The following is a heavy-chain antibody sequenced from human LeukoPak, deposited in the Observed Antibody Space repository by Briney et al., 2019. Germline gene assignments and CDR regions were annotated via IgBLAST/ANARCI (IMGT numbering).Heavy chain of an antibody. Sequence: ASVKVSCKASGYTFTSYDINWVRQATGQGLEWMGWMNPNSGNTGYAQKFQGRVTMTRNTSISTAYMELSSLRSEDTAVYYCARSYGSGSYSFPYYFDYWGQGTLVTVSS. CDR2: MNPNSGNT. CDR1: GYTFTSYD. J-gene: IGHJ4*02. V-gene: IGHV1-8*01. D-gene: IGHD3-10*01. CDR3: ARSYGSGSYSFPYYFDY.